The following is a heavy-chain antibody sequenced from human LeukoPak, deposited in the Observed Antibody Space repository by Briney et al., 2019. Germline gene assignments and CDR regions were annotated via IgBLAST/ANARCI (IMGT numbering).Heavy chain of an antibody. Sequence: SGTLSLTCAVSGGSISSYNWWSWVRQPPGKGLEWIWEIYHGGSTNYNPSLKSRVTISVDKSKNQFSLRLSSVTAADTAVYYCARERSTSGTDSDCYFDLWGRGTLVTVSS. CDR3: ARERSTSGTDSDCYFDL. V-gene: IGHV4-4*02. J-gene: IGHJ2*01. CDR2: IYHGGST. D-gene: IGHD1-1*01. CDR1: GGSISSYNW.